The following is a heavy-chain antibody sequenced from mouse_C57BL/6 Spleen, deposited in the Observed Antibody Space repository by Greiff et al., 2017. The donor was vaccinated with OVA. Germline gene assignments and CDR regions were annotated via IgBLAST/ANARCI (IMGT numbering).Heavy chain of an antibody. CDR1: GFTFSSYG. Sequence: EVKLEESGGDLVKPGGSLKLSCAASGFTFSSYGMSWVRQTPDKRLEWVANISSGGSYTYYPDSVKGRFTISRDNAKNTLYLQMSSLKSEDTAMYYCARHNYGSSYWYFDVWGTGTTVTVSS. D-gene: IGHD1-1*01. J-gene: IGHJ1*03. V-gene: IGHV5-6*02. CDR2: ISSGGSYT. CDR3: ARHNYGSSYWYFDV.